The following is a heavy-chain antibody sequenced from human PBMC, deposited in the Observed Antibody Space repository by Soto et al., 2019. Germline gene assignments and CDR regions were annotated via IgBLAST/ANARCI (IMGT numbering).Heavy chain of an antibody. CDR3: ARGVKSYYYDRELPTYNWFDP. Sequence: GASVKVSCKASGCTFSSYAISWVRQAPGQGLEWMGGIIPIFGTANYAQKFQGRVTITADESTSTAYMELSSLRSEDTAVYYCARGVKSYYYDRELPTYNWFDPWGQGTLVTVSS. V-gene: IGHV1-69*13. D-gene: IGHD3-22*01. CDR1: GCTFSSYA. J-gene: IGHJ5*02. CDR2: IIPIFGTA.